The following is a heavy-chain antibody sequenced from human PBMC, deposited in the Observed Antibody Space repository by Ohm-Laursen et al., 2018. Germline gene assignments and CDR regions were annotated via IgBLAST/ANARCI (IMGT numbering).Heavy chain of an antibody. Sequence: SLRLSCAASGFTFAEYGFSWVRHAPGKGLEWVSGISWNGDITGYADSVKGRFTISRDNAKNSLYLQMNSLRAEDTALYHCARDMSTVTTNYWYFDLWGRGTLVTVSS. CDR1: GFTFAEYG. V-gene: IGHV3-20*01. D-gene: IGHD4-17*01. CDR2: ISWNGDIT. J-gene: IGHJ2*01. CDR3: ARDMSTVTTNYWYFDL.